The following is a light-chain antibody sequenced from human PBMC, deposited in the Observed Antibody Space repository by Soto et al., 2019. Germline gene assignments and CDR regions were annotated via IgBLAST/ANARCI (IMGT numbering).Light chain of an antibody. CDR3: QHYNSYSEA. CDR2: KAS. Sequence: DIQMTQSPSTLSGSVGDRVTITCRASQTISSWLAWYQQKPGKAPKLLIYKASTLKSGVPSRFSGSESGTEFTLTISSLQPDDFATYYCQHYNSYSEAFGQGTKLDIK. J-gene: IGKJ1*01. CDR1: QTISSW. V-gene: IGKV1-5*03.